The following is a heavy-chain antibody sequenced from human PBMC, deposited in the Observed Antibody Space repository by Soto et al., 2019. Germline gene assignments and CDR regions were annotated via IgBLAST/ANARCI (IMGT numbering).Heavy chain of an antibody. J-gene: IGHJ3*02. Sequence: ASVKVSCKASGGTFSSYAISWVRQAPGQGLEWMGGIIPIFGTANYAQKFQGRVTITADESTSTAYMELSSLRSEDTAVYYCAREKAYCGGDCFFAFDIWGQGTMVPVSS. V-gene: IGHV1-69*13. CDR3: AREKAYCGGDCFFAFDI. D-gene: IGHD2-21*02. CDR1: GGTFSSYA. CDR2: IIPIFGTA.